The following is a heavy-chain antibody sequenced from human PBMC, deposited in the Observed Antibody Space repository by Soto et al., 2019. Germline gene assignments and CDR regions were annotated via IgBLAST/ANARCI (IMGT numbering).Heavy chain of an antibody. CDR1: GYTLTSYY. CDR2: INPSGGST. J-gene: IGHJ6*02. Sequence: ASVKVSCKASGYTLTSYYMHWVRQAPGQGLEWMGIINPSGGSTSYAQKFQGRVTMTWDTSTSTVSMELSSLRSEDTAVYYCARDEYSSGWYDYYGMDVWGQGTTVTVSS. V-gene: IGHV1-46*01. D-gene: IGHD6-25*01. CDR3: ARDEYSSGWYDYYGMDV.